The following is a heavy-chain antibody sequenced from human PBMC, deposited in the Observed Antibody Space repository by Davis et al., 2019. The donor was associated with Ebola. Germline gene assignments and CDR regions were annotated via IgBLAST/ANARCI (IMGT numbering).Heavy chain of an antibody. CDR1: GFTFSSYS. Sequence: PGGSLRLSCAASGFTFSSYSMNWVRQAPGKGLEWVSSISSSSSYIYYADSVKSRFTISRDNAKNSLYLQMNSLRAEDTAVYYCARDGSGSYYVDYWGQGTLVTVSS. J-gene: IGHJ4*02. CDR3: ARDGSGSYYVDY. CDR2: ISSSSSYI. V-gene: IGHV3-21*01. D-gene: IGHD3-10*01.